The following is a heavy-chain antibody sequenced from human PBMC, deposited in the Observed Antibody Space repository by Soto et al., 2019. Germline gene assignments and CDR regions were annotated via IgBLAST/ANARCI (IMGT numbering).Heavy chain of an antibody. CDR3: ARDKITGLFDY. Sequence: QVQLQQWGAGLLKPSETLSLTCAVYGGSFSGYYWTWIRQPPGTGLEWIGEINHSGSTNYNPSLTCRVTISVDPSKHQFSLKLTSVTAADTAVYYCARDKITGLFDYWGQGTLVTVSS. J-gene: IGHJ4*02. V-gene: IGHV4-34*01. CDR1: GGSFSGYY. CDR2: INHSGST. D-gene: IGHD2-8*02.